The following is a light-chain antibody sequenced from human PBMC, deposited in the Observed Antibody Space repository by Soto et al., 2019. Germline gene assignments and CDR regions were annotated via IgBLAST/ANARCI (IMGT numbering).Light chain of an antibody. CDR3: QQYSKWPLT. V-gene: IGKV3-15*01. CDR2: GAS. J-gene: IGKJ4*01. CDR1: RSVSSY. Sequence: EIVMTQSPATLSVSPGERVTLSCRASRSVSSYLAWYQQKPGQAPRLLIYGASTGATGIPARFSGSGSGTEFILTISSLQSEDFAVYYCQQYSKWPLTFGGGTKVDIK.